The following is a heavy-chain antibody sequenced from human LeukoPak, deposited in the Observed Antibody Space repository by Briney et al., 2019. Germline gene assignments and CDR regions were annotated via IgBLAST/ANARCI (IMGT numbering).Heavy chain of an antibody. V-gene: IGHV1-69*01. Sequence: GSSVKVSCKASGGTFSSYAISWVRQAPGQGLEWMGGIISIFGTANYAQKFQGRVTITADESTSTAYMELSSLRSEDTAVYYCARDLSAGDYYYYGMDVWGKGTTVTVSS. CDR3: ARDLSAGDYYYYGMDV. CDR2: IISIFGTA. D-gene: IGHD3-16*01. J-gene: IGHJ6*04. CDR1: GGTFSSYA.